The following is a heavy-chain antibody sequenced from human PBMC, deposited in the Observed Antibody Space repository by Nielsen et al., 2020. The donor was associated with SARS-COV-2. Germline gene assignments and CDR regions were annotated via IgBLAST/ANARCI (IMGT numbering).Heavy chain of an antibody. J-gene: IGHJ6*02. D-gene: IGHD3-10*01. Sequence: GGSLRLSCAASGFTFSGYAMSWVRQAPGKGLEWVSAISGSGGSTYYADSVKGRFTISRDNSKNTLYLQMNSLRAEDTAVYYCAKDRVYYYGSGSYYYYGMDVWGQGTTVTVSS. CDR1: GFTFSGYA. CDR2: ISGSGGST. V-gene: IGHV3-23*01. CDR3: AKDRVYYYGSGSYYYYGMDV.